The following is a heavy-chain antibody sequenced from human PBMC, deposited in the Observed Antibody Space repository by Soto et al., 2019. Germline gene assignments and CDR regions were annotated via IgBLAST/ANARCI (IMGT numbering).Heavy chain of an antibody. CDR2: IPSKTNTYAT. J-gene: IGHJ4*02. Sequence: EVQLVESGGGLVQPGGSLKLSCAASGFTFSGSTIHWVRQTSGKGLEWVGRIPSKTNTYATAYAASVKGRFTISRDDSKNTAYLQMNSLKTEDTAVYYCTRQHLDVPVGSAIDYWGQGTLVTVSS. V-gene: IGHV3-73*02. D-gene: IGHD2-2*01. CDR1: GFTFSGST. CDR3: TRQHLDVPVGSAIDY.